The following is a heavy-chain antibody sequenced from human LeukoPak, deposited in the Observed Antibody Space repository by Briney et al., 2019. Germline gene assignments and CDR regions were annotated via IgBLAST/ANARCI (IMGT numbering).Heavy chain of an antibody. Sequence: PGGSLRLSCAASGFTFSSYATNWVRQAPGKGLEWVSSISHSGSISYADSVKGRFTISRDNSRNTLYLQMSSLRAEDTAIYYCAKELTEQWLIDAFDIWGQGTMVTVSS. CDR3: AKELTEQWLIDAFDI. CDR2: ISHSGSI. V-gene: IGHV3-23*01. D-gene: IGHD6-19*01. CDR1: GFTFSSYA. J-gene: IGHJ3*02.